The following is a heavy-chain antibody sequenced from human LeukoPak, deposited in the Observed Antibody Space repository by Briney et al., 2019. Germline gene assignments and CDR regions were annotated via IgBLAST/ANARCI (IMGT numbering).Heavy chain of an antibody. CDR2: IKSKTDGGTT. Sequence: PGGSLRLSCAASGFTFSNAWMSWVRQAPGKGLEWVGRIKSKTDGGTTDYAAPVKGRFTISRDDSKNTLYLQMNSLKTEDTAVYYCTFYSNYDITGYWGQGTLVTVSS. V-gene: IGHV3-15*01. CDR1: GFTFSNAW. D-gene: IGHD4-4*01. J-gene: IGHJ4*02. CDR3: TFYSNYDITGY.